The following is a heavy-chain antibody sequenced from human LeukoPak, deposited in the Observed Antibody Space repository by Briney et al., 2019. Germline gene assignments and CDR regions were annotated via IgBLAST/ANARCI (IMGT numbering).Heavy chain of an antibody. Sequence: SQTLSLTCTVSGVSISSGSYYWRWIRQPAGKGLEWIGRIYTSGSTHYNPSLKSRVTISVDTSKNQFSLKLSSVTAADTAVYYCARDGYYYDSSGYYYLRDAFDIWGQGTMFTVSS. CDR1: GVSISSGSYY. D-gene: IGHD3-22*01. CDR2: IYTSGST. J-gene: IGHJ3*02. V-gene: IGHV4-61*02. CDR3: ARDGYYYDSSGYYYLRDAFDI.